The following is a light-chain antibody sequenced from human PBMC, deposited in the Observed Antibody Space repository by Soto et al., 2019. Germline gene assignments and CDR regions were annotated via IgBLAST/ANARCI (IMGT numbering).Light chain of an antibody. CDR3: QQYNTYST. J-gene: IGKJ5*01. CDR2: KAS. CDR1: QTISSW. V-gene: IGKV1-5*03. Sequence: DIPMTQSPSTLSGSVGDRVTITCRASQTISSWLAWYQQKPGKAPKLLIYKASTLKSGVPSRFSGSGSGTEFTLTISSLQPDDFATYYCQQYNTYSTFGQGTRLAI.